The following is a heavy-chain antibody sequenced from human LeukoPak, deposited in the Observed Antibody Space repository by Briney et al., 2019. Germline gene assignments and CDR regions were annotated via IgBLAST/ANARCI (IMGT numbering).Heavy chain of an antibody. J-gene: IGHJ4*02. D-gene: IGHD7-27*01. V-gene: IGHV4-34*01. CDR3: ARVGPGVLDY. CDR1: GGSFSGYF. CDR2: INHSEIT. Sequence: SETLSLTCAVYGGSFSGYFWSWIRQPPGKGLEWIVEINHSEITNSNPSLKSRVTVSVDTSKSQFSLNLSSVTAADTAVYYCARVGPGVLDYWGQGALVTVSS.